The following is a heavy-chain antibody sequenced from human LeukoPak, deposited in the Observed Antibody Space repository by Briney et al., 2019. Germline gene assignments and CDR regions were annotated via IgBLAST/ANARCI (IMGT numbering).Heavy chain of an antibody. CDR3: ARGGILAIGDAFDI. J-gene: IGHJ3*02. D-gene: IGHD2-15*01. V-gene: IGHV3-53*01. Sequence: PGGSLRLSCAASGFTVSRNYMSWVRQAPGKGLEWVSLIYSGGSTYYADSVKGRFTISRDNSKNTLYLQMNSLRAEDTAVYYCARGGILAIGDAFDIWGQGTMVTVSS. CDR2: IYSGGST. CDR1: GFTVSRNY.